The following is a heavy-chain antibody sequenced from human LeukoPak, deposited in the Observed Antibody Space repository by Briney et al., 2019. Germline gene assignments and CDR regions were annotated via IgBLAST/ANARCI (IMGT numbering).Heavy chain of an antibody. CDR3: ARCSPGDSSNFYAVLQY. CDR1: GGAFSSYA. V-gene: IGHV1-69*06. J-gene: IGHJ4*02. CDR2: IIPVFGTT. D-gene: IGHD3-22*01. Sequence: SVKVSCKASGGAFSSYAVSWVRLTPGQGLEWLGGIIPVFGTTTYAQKFQAKVTMTADKSTNTAYLEISSLTSDDTAVYYCARCSPGDSSNFYAVLQYWGQGTQVTVST.